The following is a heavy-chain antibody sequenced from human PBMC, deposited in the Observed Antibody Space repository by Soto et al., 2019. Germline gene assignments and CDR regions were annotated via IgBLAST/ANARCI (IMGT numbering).Heavy chain of an antibody. CDR3: AATIDTSYYYYGMDV. CDR2: IVVGSGNT. Sequence: SVKVSCKASGFTFTSSPVQWVRQARGQRLEWIGWIVVGSGNTNYAQKFQERVTITRDMSTSTAYMELSSLRSEDTAVYYCAATIDTSYYYYGMDVWGQGTTVTVSS. J-gene: IGHJ6*02. D-gene: IGHD3-3*01. V-gene: IGHV1-58*01. CDR1: GFTFTSSP.